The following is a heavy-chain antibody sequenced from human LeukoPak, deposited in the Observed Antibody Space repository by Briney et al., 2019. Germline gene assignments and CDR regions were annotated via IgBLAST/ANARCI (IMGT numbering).Heavy chain of an antibody. CDR1: GGSISSYY. J-gene: IGHJ4*02. D-gene: IGHD3/OR15-3a*01. V-gene: IGHV4-59*01. CDR3: ARSHSVWTSFDY. Sequence: PSEPLSLTCTVSGGSISSYYWSWIRQPPGKGLEWIGYIYYSGSTNYNPSLKSRVTMSVDTSKNQFSLKLSSVTAADTAVYYCARSHSVWTSFDYWGQGTLVTVSS. CDR2: IYYSGST.